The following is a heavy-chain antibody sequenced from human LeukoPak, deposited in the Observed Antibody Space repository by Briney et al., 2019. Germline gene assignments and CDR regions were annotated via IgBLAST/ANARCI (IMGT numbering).Heavy chain of an antibody. CDR2: IYYSGST. Sequence: PSQTLSLTCTVSGGSISSGDYYWSWIRQPPGKGLEWIGYIYYSGSTYYNPSLKSRVTISVDTSKNQFSLKLSSVTAADTAVYYCASTLGVVVPTDYWGQGTLVTVSS. V-gene: IGHV4-30-4*08. J-gene: IGHJ4*02. CDR1: GGSISSGDYY. D-gene: IGHD2-2*01. CDR3: ASTLGVVVPTDY.